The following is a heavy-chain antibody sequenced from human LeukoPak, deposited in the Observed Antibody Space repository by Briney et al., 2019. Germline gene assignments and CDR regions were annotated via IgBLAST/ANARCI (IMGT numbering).Heavy chain of an antibody. CDR3: ARGITMVRGVIIPPFDY. D-gene: IGHD3-10*01. CDR1: GYTFTGYY. J-gene: IGHJ4*02. Sequence: ASVKVSCKASGYTFTGYYMRWVRQAPGQGLEWMGWINPNSGGTNYAQKFQGRVTMTRDTSISTAYMELSRLRSDDTAVYYCARGITMVRGVIIPPFDYWGQGTLVTVSS. CDR2: INPNSGGT. V-gene: IGHV1-2*02.